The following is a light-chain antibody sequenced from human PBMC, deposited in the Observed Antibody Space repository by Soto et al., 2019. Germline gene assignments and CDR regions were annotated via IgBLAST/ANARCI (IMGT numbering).Light chain of an antibody. CDR1: QTVASN. J-gene: IGKJ2*01. Sequence: EIVMTQSPASLSVSPGDGATLSCRASQTVASNVAWYQQKPGQGPRLLIHGASTRAAGVPARFSGSGSGTDFTLTISSLQSEDFAVYYCQQYHNWPPQYTFGQGTQVEIK. V-gene: IGKV3-15*01. CDR3: QQYHNWPPQYT. CDR2: GAS.